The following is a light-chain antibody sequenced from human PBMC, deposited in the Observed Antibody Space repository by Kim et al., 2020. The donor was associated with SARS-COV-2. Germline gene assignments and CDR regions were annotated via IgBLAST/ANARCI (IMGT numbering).Light chain of an antibody. Sequence: VALGQTARITCGGNNIGSKNVHWYQQKPGQAPVLVIYRDSNRPSGIPERFSGSNSGNTATLTISRAQAGDEADYYCQVWDSSSNWVFGGGTQRTVL. J-gene: IGLJ3*02. CDR2: RDS. CDR1: NIGSKN. V-gene: IGLV3-9*01. CDR3: QVWDSSSNWV.